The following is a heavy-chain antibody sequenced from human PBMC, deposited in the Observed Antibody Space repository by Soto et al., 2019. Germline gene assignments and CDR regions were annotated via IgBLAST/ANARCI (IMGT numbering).Heavy chain of an antibody. CDR2: FNAGNSKT. CDR3: GRDQSGTGYYVDWFDP. D-gene: IGHD3-10*02. J-gene: IGHJ5*02. Sequence: QVHFVQSGAEVKKPGASVKVSCKASGYTFSGHAIHWLRQAPGQRPEWLGWFNAGNSKTYYSEKFEGRVTFTRDTVATTVNMELTSLTSEDTAVYSCGRDQSGTGYYVDWFDPWGQGTLVTVSS. CDR1: GYTFSGHA. V-gene: IGHV1-3*01.